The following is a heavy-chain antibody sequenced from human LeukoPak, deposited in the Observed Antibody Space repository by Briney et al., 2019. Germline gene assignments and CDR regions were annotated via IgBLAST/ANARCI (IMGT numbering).Heavy chain of an antibody. CDR1: GFTFSSYA. CDR2: IRGSGGST. D-gene: IGHD3-22*01. Sequence: PGGSLRLSCAASGFTFSSYAMSWVRQAPGKGLEWVSAIRGSGGSTYYADSVKGRFTISRDNSKNTLYLQMNSLRAEDTAVYYCAKDLHHYDSSGYHDAFDIWGQGTMVTVSS. V-gene: IGHV3-23*01. J-gene: IGHJ3*02. CDR3: AKDLHHYDSSGYHDAFDI.